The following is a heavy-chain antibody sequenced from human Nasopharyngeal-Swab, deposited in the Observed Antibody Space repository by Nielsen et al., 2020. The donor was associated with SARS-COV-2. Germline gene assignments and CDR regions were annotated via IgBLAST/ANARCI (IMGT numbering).Heavy chain of an antibody. CDR3: ARDRIFGVVITAVDY. J-gene: IGHJ4*02. Sequence: ASVKVSCKASGYTFTSYGISWVRQAPGQGLEWMGWISAYNGNTNYAQKLQGRVTMTTDISTSTAYMELRSLRSDDTAVYYCARDRIFGVVITAVDYWGQGTLVTVSS. CDR2: ISAYNGNT. CDR1: GYTFTSYG. V-gene: IGHV1-18*01. D-gene: IGHD3-3*01.